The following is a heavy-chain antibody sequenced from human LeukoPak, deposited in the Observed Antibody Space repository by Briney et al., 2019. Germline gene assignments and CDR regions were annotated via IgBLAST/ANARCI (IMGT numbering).Heavy chain of an antibody. CDR1: GGTFSSYA. J-gene: IGHJ4*02. CDR3: ARDPPEIVGATMELGD. D-gene: IGHD1-26*01. CDR2: VIPIFGTA. V-gene: IGHV1-69*13. Sequence: SVKVSCKASGGTFSSYAVSWVRQAPGQGLEWMGGVIPIFGTANYAQTFQGRVTITADESTSTAYMELSSLRSDDTAVYYCARDPPEIVGATMELGDWGQGTLVTVSS.